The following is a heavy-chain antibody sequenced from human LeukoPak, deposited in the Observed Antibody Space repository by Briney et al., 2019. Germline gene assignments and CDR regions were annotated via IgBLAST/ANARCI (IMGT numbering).Heavy chain of an antibody. J-gene: IGHJ4*02. CDR1: GFTFSSYD. D-gene: IGHD3-10*01. Sequence: GGSLRLSCAASGFTFSSYDMSWVRQAPGKGLEWVSVMSGSGGSTKYADSVKGRFTISRDNSKNTLYLQMNSLRAEDTAVYYCASSRYYGSGSYYLGRGTDYWGQGTLVTVSS. V-gene: IGHV3-23*01. CDR3: ASSRYYGSGSYYLGRGTDY. CDR2: MSGSGGST.